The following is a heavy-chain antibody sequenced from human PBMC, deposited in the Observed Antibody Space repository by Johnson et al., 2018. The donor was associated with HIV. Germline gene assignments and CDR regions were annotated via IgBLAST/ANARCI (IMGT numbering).Heavy chain of an antibody. J-gene: IGHJ3*02. D-gene: IGHD1-26*01. Sequence: QVQLVESGGGLVKPGGSLRLSCAASGFTFSDYYMSWIRQAPGKGLEWVSYISSSGSTIYYADSEKGRFTISRDNSKNTLYLQMNSLRAEDTAVYYCARRSWAFDAFDIWGQGTMVTVSS. CDR1: GFTFSDYY. V-gene: IGHV3-11*04. CDR3: ARRSWAFDAFDI. CDR2: ISSSGSTI.